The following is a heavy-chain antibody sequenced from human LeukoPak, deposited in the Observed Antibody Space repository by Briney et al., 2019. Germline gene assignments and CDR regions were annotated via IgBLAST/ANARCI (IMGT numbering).Heavy chain of an antibody. CDR2: IIPILGIA. J-gene: IGHJ4*02. CDR1: GGTFSSYA. Sequence: SVKVSCKASGGTFSSYAISWVRQAPGHGLEWIGRIIPILGIANYAQKFQGRVTITADKSTSTAYMELSSLRSEDTAVYYCARGPAARETGTFDYWGQGTLVTVSS. V-gene: IGHV1-69*04. D-gene: IGHD2-2*01. CDR3: ARGPAARETGTFDY.